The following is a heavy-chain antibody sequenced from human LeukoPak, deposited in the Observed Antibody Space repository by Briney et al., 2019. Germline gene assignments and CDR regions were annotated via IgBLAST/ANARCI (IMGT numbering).Heavy chain of an antibody. J-gene: IGHJ4*02. CDR3: PRWAEANDY. CDR2: KKEDGSEK. V-gene: IGHV3-7*05. Sequence: PGVPLRLSCAASGFTFSSYWMSWVRLAQGKGLEWVGNKKEDGSEKYYVDSVKGRFTISRENAKNSLYLQTNSPRSEVTAANYSPRWAEANDYWGQGTLVTVSS. CDR1: GFTFSSYW.